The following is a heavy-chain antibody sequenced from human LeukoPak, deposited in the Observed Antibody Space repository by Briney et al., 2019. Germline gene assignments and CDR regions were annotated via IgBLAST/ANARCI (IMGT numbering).Heavy chain of an antibody. Sequence: GGSLRLSCAASGFTFSSYEMNWVRQAPGKGLEWDSYISSGGTTIYYADSVKGRFTISRDNAKNSLYLQMNSLRAEDTAVYYCAREFGSSWYQAFNIWGQGTMVTVSS. D-gene: IGHD6-13*01. V-gene: IGHV3-48*03. CDR2: ISSGGTTI. CDR1: GFTFSSYE. J-gene: IGHJ3*02. CDR3: AREFGSSWYQAFNI.